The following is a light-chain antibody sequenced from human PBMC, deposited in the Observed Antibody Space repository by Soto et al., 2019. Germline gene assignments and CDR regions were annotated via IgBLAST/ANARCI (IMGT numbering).Light chain of an antibody. V-gene: IGLV2-14*01. CDR3: TSYTSSNTPV. CDR2: EVS. CDR1: SSDVGGYNY. Sequence: QSVLTQPASVSGSPGQAITISCTGTSSDVGGYNYVSWYQQHPGKAPKLMIYEVSNWPSGVSDRFSGSKSGNTASLTISGLQAEDEADYYCTSYTSSNTPVFGTGTKLTVL. J-gene: IGLJ1*01.